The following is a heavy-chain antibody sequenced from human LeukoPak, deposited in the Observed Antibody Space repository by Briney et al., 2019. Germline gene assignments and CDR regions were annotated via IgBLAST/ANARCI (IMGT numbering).Heavy chain of an antibody. V-gene: IGHV1-2*02. CDR1: GYTFTGYY. D-gene: IGHD6-13*01. CDR3: AREGIAAAEPDAFDI. CDR2: INPNSGGT. Sequence: GASVKVSCKASGYTFTGYYMHWVRQAPGQGLEWMGWINPNSGGTNYAQKFQGRVTMTRDTSISTAYMELSRLRSDDTAVYYCAREGIAAAEPDAFDIWGQGTMVTVSS. J-gene: IGHJ3*02.